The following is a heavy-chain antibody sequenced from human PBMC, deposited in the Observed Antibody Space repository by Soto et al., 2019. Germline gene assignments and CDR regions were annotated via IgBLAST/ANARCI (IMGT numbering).Heavy chain of an antibody. CDR2: IRTKPDGGAT. Sequence: GGSLRLSCTGAGFRFGDYVLSWVRQAPGKGLEWVGFIRTKPDGGATEYAASLKGRFTILRGDFKSLAYLQMNNLKIEDTGVYYCTRDTGASLNGDLYYYMDSWGQGTPVTVSS. V-gene: IGHV3-49*04. D-gene: IGHD2-8*01. J-gene: IGHJ4*02. CDR1: GFRFGDYV. CDR3: TRDTGASLNGDLYYYMDS.